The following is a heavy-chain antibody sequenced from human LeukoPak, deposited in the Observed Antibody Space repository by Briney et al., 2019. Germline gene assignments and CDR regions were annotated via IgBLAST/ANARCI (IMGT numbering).Heavy chain of an antibody. CDR2: INHSGST. D-gene: IGHD3-10*01. CDR3: ARDQSGEEDYYYGMDV. Sequence: SETLSLTCAVYGGSFSGYYWSWIRQPPGKGLESIGEINHSGSTNYNPSLKSRVTISVDTSKNQFSLKLSSVTAADTAVYYCARDQSGEEDYYYGMDVWGQGTTVTVSS. J-gene: IGHJ6*02. CDR1: GGSFSGYY. V-gene: IGHV4-34*01.